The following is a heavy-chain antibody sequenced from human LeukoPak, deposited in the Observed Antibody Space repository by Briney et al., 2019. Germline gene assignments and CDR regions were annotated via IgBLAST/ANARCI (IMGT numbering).Heavy chain of an antibody. D-gene: IGHD6-13*01. J-gene: IGHJ4*02. CDR3: ARHLSSSWPRLLYYFDY. CDR1: GGSFSGYY. Sequence: PSETLSLTCAVYGGSFSGYYWGWIRQPPGKGLEWIGSIYYSGSTYYNPSLKSRVTISVDTSKNQFSLKLSSVTAADTAVYYCARHLSSSWPRLLYYFDYWGQGTLVTVSS. CDR2: IYYSGST. V-gene: IGHV4-39*01.